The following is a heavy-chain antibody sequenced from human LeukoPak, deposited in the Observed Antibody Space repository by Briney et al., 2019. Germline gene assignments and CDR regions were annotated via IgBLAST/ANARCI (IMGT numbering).Heavy chain of an antibody. Sequence: GGSLRLSCAASGFTFSSYSMNWVRQAPGKGLEWVSFISTSSSYIYYADSVKGRFTISRDNAKKSLYLQMNSLRAEDTAVYYCARERSVVTPDGGAFDIWGQGTMVTVSS. D-gene: IGHD3-22*01. CDR2: ISTSSSYI. CDR1: GFTFSSYS. CDR3: ARERSVVTPDGGAFDI. J-gene: IGHJ3*02. V-gene: IGHV3-21*01.